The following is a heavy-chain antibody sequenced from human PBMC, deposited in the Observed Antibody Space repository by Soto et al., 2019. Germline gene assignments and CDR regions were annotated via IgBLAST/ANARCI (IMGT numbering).Heavy chain of an antibody. D-gene: IGHD3-10*01. V-gene: IGHV3-33*01. CDR3: ARDDEYSGNGMDV. Sequence: QVQLVESGGGVVQPGRSLRLSCAASGFTFSNYGMHWVRQAPGKGLEWVAVILNDGSNRYHADSVKDRFTISRDNSKNMLYLHMNSLRAEDTAVYYCARDDEYSGNGMDVWGHGTTVTVS. J-gene: IGHJ6*02. CDR1: GFTFSNYG. CDR2: ILNDGSNR.